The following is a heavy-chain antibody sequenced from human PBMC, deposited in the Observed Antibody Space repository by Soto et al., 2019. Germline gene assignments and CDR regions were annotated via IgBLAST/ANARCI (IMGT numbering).Heavy chain of an antibody. J-gene: IGHJ4*02. D-gene: IGHD3-9*01. CDR3: ARLSRGDILTGYYYYFDY. CDR2: IYYSGST. CDR1: GGSISSYY. V-gene: IGHV4-59*01. Sequence: KTSETLSLTCTVSGGSISSYYWSWIRQPPGKGLEWIGYIYYSGSTNYNPSLKSRVTISVDTSKNQFSLKLSSVTAADTAVYYCARLSRGDILTGYYYYFDYWGQGTLVTVSS.